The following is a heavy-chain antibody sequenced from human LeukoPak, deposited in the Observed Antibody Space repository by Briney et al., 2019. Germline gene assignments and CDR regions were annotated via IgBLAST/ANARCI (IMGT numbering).Heavy chain of an antibody. Sequence: SQTLSLTCTVSGGSISSGGYYWSWIRQHPGKGLEWIGFIYYSGCTYYNPSLESRVTISVDTSKNQFSLKLSSVTAADTAVYYCARLWFGEYYYYYGMDVWGQGTTVTVSS. J-gene: IGHJ6*02. CDR1: GGSISSGGYY. D-gene: IGHD3-10*01. V-gene: IGHV4-31*03. CDR3: ARLWFGEYYYYYGMDV. CDR2: IYYSGCT.